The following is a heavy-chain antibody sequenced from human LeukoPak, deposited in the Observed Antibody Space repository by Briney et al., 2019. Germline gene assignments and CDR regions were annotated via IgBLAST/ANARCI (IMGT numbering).Heavy chain of an antibody. Sequence: SEALSLTCAVYGGSFYGYYWTWIRQSPGKGLEWIGEINHGGFTNYNPSLKNRVTLSVDTSKTQFSLKVTSVTAADTAVYYCRYGDIWGQGTLVTVSS. CDR3: RYGDI. CDR1: GGSFYGYY. J-gene: IGHJ4*02. V-gene: IGHV4-34*01. CDR2: INHGGFT. D-gene: IGHD4-17*01.